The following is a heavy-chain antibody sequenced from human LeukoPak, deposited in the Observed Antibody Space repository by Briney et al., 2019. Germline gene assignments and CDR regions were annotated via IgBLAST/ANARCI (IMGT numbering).Heavy chain of an antibody. CDR2: IKQDGSEK. CDR3: ARGGYCSPTSCSLFDY. J-gene: IGHJ4*02. D-gene: IGHD2-2*01. CDR1: GFTFGSSW. Sequence: GGSLRLSCAASGFTFGSSWMTWVRQGPGRGLEWVAIIKQDGSEKYCMDSVKGRFTISGDNAKNSLYLQMNSLRAEDTGVYYCARGGYCSPTSCSLFDYWGQGTLVSVSS. V-gene: IGHV3-7*01.